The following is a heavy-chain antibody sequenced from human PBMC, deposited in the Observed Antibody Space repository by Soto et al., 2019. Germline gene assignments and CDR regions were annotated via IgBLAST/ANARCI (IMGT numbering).Heavy chain of an antibody. CDR2: VHYSGGT. V-gene: IGHV4-39*02. D-gene: IGHD2-2*01. J-gene: IGHJ4*02. CDR3: SSILVGAPQHSGFDS. Sequence: KTSETLSLTCTVSGGSINNGDYFWGWIRQPPGEGLEWLGSVHYSGGTYYNSSLRGRLSISLDTSRNHFSLNLISVTAADTAVYYCSSILVGAPQHSGFDSWGQGRLVTVSS. CDR1: GGSINNGDYF.